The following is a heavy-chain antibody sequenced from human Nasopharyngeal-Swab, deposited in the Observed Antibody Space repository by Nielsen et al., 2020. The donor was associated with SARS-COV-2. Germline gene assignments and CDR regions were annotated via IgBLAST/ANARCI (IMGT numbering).Heavy chain of an antibody. Sequence: SETLSLTCTVSGVSITSQYWSWIRQPPGKGLEWIGYISYNSGTSYNPSLESRVTMFMDTSKNQFSLRLTSVTAADTAVYYCAKEGATGWFDPCGQGTLVTVSS. CDR3: AKEGATGWFDP. CDR1: GVSITSQY. V-gene: IGHV4-59*11. J-gene: IGHJ5*02. CDR2: ISYNSGT.